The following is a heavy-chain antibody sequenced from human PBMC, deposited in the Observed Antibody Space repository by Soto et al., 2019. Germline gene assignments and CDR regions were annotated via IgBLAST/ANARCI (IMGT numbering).Heavy chain of an antibody. D-gene: IGHD6-13*01. CDR1: GVTVSSDAYY. CDR2: IYHTGST. V-gene: IGHV4-31*03. Sequence: SETLSLTCTVSGVTVSSDAYYWSWIRQHPGKGLEWIGNIYHTGSTYYTPSLKGRLVISLDTSKNQFSLRLSSVTAADTAVYFCARYRFSGSRWSKFDYWGQGTLVTVSS. CDR3: ARYRFSGSRWSKFDY. J-gene: IGHJ4*02.